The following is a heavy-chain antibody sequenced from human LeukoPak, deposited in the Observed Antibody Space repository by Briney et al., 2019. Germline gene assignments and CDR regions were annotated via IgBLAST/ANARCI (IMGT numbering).Heavy chain of an antibody. Sequence: ASVKVSCKASGYTFASYGISWVRQAPGQGLEWMGWISAYNGNTNYAQKLQGRVTMTTDTSTSTAYMELSSLRSEDTAVYYCARVEAVAGTELSLDPWGQGTLVTVSS. V-gene: IGHV1-18*01. CDR2: ISAYNGNT. CDR1: GYTFASYG. D-gene: IGHD6-19*01. CDR3: ARVEAVAGTELSLDP. J-gene: IGHJ5*02.